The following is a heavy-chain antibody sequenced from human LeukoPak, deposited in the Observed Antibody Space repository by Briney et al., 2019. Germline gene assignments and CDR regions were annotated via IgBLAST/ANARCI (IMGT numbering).Heavy chain of an antibody. CDR2: INHSGST. J-gene: IGHJ4*02. V-gene: IGHV4-34*01. CDR3: ARGARDGYNSGYFDY. D-gene: IGHD5-24*01. Sequence: SETLSLTCAVYGGSFSGYYWSWIRQPPGKGLEWIGEINHSGSTNYNPSPKSRATISVDTSKNQFSLKLSSVTAADTAVYYCARGARDGYNSGYFDYWGQGTLVTVSS. CDR1: GGSFSGYY.